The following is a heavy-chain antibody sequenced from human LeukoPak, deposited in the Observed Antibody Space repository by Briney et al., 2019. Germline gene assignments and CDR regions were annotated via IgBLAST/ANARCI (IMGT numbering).Heavy chain of an antibody. CDR3: ARVTTSSYYYYYYMDV. D-gene: IGHD4-17*01. V-gene: IGHV3-7*04. Sequence: GGSLRLSCAASGFTFSSYWMSWVRQAPGKGLEWVANIKQDGSEKYYADSVKGRFTISRDNAKNSLYLQMNSLRAEDTAVYYCARVTTSSYYYYYYMDVWGKGTTVTVSS. CDR2: IKQDGSEK. CDR1: GFTFSSYW. J-gene: IGHJ6*03.